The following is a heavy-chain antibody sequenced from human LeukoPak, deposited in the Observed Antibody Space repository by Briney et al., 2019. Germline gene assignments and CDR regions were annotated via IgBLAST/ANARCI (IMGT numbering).Heavy chain of an antibody. CDR1: GGSFSGYY. CDR3: ARAQGPAAYYDILTGSYYFDY. J-gene: IGHJ4*02. Sequence: PSETLSLTCAVYGGSFSGYYWSWIRQPPGKGLEWIGEINHSGSTNYNPSLKSRVTISVDTSKNQFSLELSSVTAADTAVYYCARAQGPAAYYDILTGSYYFDYWGQGTLVTVSS. CDR2: INHSGST. D-gene: IGHD3-9*01. V-gene: IGHV4-34*01.